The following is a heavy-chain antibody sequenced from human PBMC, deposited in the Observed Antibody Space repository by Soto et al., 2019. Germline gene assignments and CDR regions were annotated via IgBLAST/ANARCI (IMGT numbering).Heavy chain of an antibody. CDR3: ARGSPRGGLLEGEDYYYGMDV. J-gene: IGHJ6*02. Sequence: QVQLVQSGAEVKKPGSSVKVSCKASGGTFSSYAISWVRQAPGQGLEWMGGIIPIFGTANYAQKFQGRVTITADESTSTADMELSSLGSEDTAVYYWARGSPRGGLLEGEDYYYGMDVWGQGTTVTVSS. CDR1: GGTFSSYA. CDR2: IIPIFGTA. V-gene: IGHV1-69*12. D-gene: IGHD3-3*01.